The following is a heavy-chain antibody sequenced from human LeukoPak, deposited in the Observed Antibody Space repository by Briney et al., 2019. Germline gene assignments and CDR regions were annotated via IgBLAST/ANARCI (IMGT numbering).Heavy chain of an antibody. J-gene: IGHJ6*02. CDR3: ARGGVGATKYYYYYGMDV. CDR2: IIPIFGTA. CDR1: GGTFSSYA. D-gene: IGHD1-26*01. Sequence: SVKVSCKASGGTFSSYAISWVRQAPGQGLEWMGGIIPIFGTANYAQKFQGRVTITADESTSTAYMELSSLRSEDTAVYYCARGGVGATKYYYYYGMDVWGQGTTVTVSS. V-gene: IGHV1-69*13.